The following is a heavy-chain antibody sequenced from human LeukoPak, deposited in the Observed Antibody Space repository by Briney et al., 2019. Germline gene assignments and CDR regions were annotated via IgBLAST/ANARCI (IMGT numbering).Heavy chain of an antibody. D-gene: IGHD5/OR15-5a*01. V-gene: IGHV4-30-2*01. J-gene: IGHJ6*02. CDR2: IYHSGST. CDR3: ARGGGFLRRCPDV. Sequence: SETLSLTCTVSGGSISSGGYYWSWIRQPPGKGLEWIGYIYHSGSTYYNPSLKSRVTISVDRSKNQFSLKLSSVTAADTAVYYCARGGGFLRRCPDVWGQGTTVTVSS. CDR1: GGSISSGGYY.